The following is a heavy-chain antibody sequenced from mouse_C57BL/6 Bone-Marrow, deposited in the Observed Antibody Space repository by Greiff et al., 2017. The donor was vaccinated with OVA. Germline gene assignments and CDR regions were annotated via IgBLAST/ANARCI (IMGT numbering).Heavy chain of an antibody. D-gene: IGHD4-1*01. CDR3: ARKPLTFYAMDY. CDR2: IWSGGST. V-gene: IGHV2-2*01. CDR1: GFSLTSYG. J-gene: IGHJ4*01. Sequence: VKLMESGPGLVQPSQSLSITCTVSGFSLTSYGVHWVRQSPGKGLEWLGVIWSGGSTDYNAAFISRLSISKDNSKSQVFFKMNSLQADDTAIYYCARKPLTFYAMDYWGQGTSVTVSS.